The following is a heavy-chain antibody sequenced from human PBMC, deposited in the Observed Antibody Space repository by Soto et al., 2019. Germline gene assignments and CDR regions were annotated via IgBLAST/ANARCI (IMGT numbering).Heavy chain of an antibody. CDR2: TYYRSNWRH. V-gene: IGHV6-1*01. Sequence: PSQTPLTHLCHLRGQCLQQHCCLELDQVVPSRGLEWLGRTYYRSNWRHDYAVSVKSRITVNPDTSKNHFSLQLNSVTPDDTAVYYCARGVAGTGFDLWGQGTLVTVSS. J-gene: IGHJ4*02. CDR1: GQCLQQHCC. D-gene: IGHD6-19*01. CDR3: ARGVAGTGFDL.